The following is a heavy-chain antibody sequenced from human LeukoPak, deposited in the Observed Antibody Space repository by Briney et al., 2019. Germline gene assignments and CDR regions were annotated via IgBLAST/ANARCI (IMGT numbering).Heavy chain of an antibody. CDR1: GDSVSSNSAA. Sequence: SQTLSLTCAISGDSVSSNSAAWNWIRQSPSRGLEWLGRTYYRSKWYNDYAVSVKSRITINPDTSKNQFSLQLNSVTPEDTAVYYCGGSGSRYDTSWFDPWGQGTLVTVSS. CDR2: TYYRSKWYN. CDR3: GGSGSRYDTSWFDP. V-gene: IGHV6-1*01. D-gene: IGHD1-26*01. J-gene: IGHJ5*02.